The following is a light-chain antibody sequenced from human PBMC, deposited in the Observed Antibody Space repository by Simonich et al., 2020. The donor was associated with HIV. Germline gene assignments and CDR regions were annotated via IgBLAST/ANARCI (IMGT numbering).Light chain of an antibody. V-gene: IGKV4-1*01. Sequence: DIVMTQSPDSLAVSLGERATINCKSSQSVLYSSNHRNYLALYQQKPGQPPKLLIYGKSTRESGVPDRFSGSGSGTDFTLTISSLQAEDVAVYYCQQYYSTSYTFGQGTKLEIK. CDR2: GKS. CDR1: QSVLYSSNHRNY. J-gene: IGKJ2*01. CDR3: QQYYSTSYT.